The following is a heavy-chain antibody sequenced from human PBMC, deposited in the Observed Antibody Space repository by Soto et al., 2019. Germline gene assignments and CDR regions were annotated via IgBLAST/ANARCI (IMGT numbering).Heavy chain of an antibody. D-gene: IGHD2-15*01. CDR1: GGSIRSYC. V-gene: IGHV4-59*01. J-gene: IGHJ5*02. CDR2: ICNSGST. CDR3: ARGGCSGGSCYSGNWFDP. Sequence: PSETLSLTCTVSGGSIRSYCWTWIRQPPGEGLEWIGCICNSGSTNYNPSLKSRVTISVDTYKNQFSLKLSSVTAADTAVYYCARGGCSGGSCYSGNWFDPWGQGTLVTVSS.